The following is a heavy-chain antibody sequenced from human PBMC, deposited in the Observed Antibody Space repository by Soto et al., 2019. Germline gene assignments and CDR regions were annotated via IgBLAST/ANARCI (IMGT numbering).Heavy chain of an antibody. CDR1: GGTFSSYA. V-gene: IGHV1-69*12. CDR3: AGDRGPSSGYYPYWFDP. J-gene: IGHJ5*02. D-gene: IGHD3-22*01. CDR2: IIPIFGTA. Sequence: QVQLVQSGAEVKKPGSSVKVSCKASGGTFSSYAITWVRQAPGQGLEWMGGIIPIFGTANYAQKFQGRVTSTADESTGTAYMELSGLRSEDTAVYYCAGDRGPSSGYYPYWFDPWGQGTLVTVSS.